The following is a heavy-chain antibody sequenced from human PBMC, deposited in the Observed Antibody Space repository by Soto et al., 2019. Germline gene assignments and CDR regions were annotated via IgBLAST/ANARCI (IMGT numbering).Heavy chain of an antibody. Sequence: GGSLRLSCAASGFTFSSYGMHWVRQAPGKGLEWVAVISYDGSNKYYADSVKGRFTISRDNSKNTLYLQMNSLRAEDTAVYYCAKDLGGLTYYDFWSGYSPPLNYDYGMDVWGQGATVTFSS. J-gene: IGHJ6*02. CDR2: ISYDGSNK. CDR3: AKDLGGLTYYDFWSGYSPPLNYDYGMDV. V-gene: IGHV3-30*18. D-gene: IGHD3-3*01. CDR1: GFTFSSYG.